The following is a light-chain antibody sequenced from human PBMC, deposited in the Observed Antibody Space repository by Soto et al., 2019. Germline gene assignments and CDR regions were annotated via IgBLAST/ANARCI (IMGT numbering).Light chain of an antibody. CDR1: QSISSY. V-gene: IGKV1-39*01. CDR3: QQSYSTPIFT. Sequence: DLQMTQSPSSLSASVGDRVTITCRASQSISSYLNWYQQKPGKAPKLLIYAASSLQSGVPSRFSGSGSGTDFTLTISSLQPEDFATYYCQQSYSTPIFTFGPGTKVDSK. CDR2: AAS. J-gene: IGKJ3*01.